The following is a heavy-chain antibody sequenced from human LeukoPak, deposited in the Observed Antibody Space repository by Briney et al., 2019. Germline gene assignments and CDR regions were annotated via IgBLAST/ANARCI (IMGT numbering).Heavy chain of an antibody. D-gene: IGHD1-26*01. CDR2: IIPIFGAA. CDR1: GGTFSSYA. J-gene: IGHJ5*02. V-gene: IGHV1-69*13. CDR3: ARASWASVWFDP. Sequence: GSSGKFSRKASGGTFSSYAISLVRQAPGQVLEWMAAIIPIFGAANYAQQFQGRVTITPDEPTSTAYMQLSSLRSQDTALYYCARASWASVWFDPWGQGTLVTVSS.